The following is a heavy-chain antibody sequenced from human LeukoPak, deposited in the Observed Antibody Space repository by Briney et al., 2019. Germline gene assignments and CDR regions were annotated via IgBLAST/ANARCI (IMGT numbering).Heavy chain of an antibody. V-gene: IGHV3-23*01. CDR2: TSDSGGST. CDR3: AKDMIIMVRSYGMDV. J-gene: IGHJ6*02. D-gene: IGHD3-22*01. Sequence: GGSLRLSCAASGFTFSNYAMSWVRQAPGKGLEWVSGTSDSGGSTYYSDSVKGRFTISRDNSKNTLYLQMNSLRAEDTAVYYCAKDMIIMVRSYGMDVWGQGTTVTVSS. CDR1: GFTFSNYA.